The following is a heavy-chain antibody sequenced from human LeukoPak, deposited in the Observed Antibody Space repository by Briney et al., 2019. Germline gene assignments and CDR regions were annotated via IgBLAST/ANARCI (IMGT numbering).Heavy chain of an antibody. V-gene: IGHV4-59*01. CDR3: ARAPREYSSFYFDY. CDR2: IYYSGST. Sequence: SETLSLTCTVSGGSISSYYWSWIRQPPGKGLEWIGYIYYSGSTNYNPSLKSRVTISVGTSKNQFSLKLSSVTAADTAVYYCARAPREYSSFYFDYWGQGTLVTVSS. D-gene: IGHD6-6*01. J-gene: IGHJ4*02. CDR1: GGSISSYY.